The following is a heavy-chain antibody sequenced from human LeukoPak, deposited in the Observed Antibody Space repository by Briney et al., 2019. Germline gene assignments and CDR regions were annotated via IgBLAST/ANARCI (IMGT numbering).Heavy chain of an antibody. CDR1: DGSISSTNYY. D-gene: IGHD5-18*01. CDR3: ARDGSGTAMVN. J-gene: IGHJ4*02. Sequence: PSETLSLTCTVSDGSISSTNYYWGWIRQPPGKGLEWIGYIYYSGSTNYNPSLKSRVTISVDTSKNQFSLKLSSVTAADTAVYYCARDGSGTAMVNWGQGTLVTVSS. V-gene: IGHV4-61*05. CDR2: IYYSGST.